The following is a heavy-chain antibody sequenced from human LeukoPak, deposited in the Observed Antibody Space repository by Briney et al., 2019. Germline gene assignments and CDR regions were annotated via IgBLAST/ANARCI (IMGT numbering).Heavy chain of an antibody. Sequence: GGSLRLSCAASGFTFSSYAMHWVRQAPGKGLEWVAVISYDGSNKYYADSVKGRFTISRDNSKNTLYLQMNSLRAEDTAVYYCAREGNDANAFDIWGQGTMVTVSS. CDR3: AREGNDANAFDI. CDR2: ISYDGSNK. CDR1: GFTFSSYA. V-gene: IGHV3-30*14. D-gene: IGHD1-1*01. J-gene: IGHJ3*02.